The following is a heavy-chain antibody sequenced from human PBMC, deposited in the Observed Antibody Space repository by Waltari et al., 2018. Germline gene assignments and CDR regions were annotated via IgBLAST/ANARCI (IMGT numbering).Heavy chain of an antibody. D-gene: IGHD3-22*01. Sequence: QVQLQESGPGLVKPSETLSLTCAVSGYSISSGYYWGWIRQPPGKGLEWIGSIYHSGSTYYNPSLKSRVTISVDTSKNQFSLKLSSVTAADTAVYYCARVRRAMIVVVITTGYFDYWGQGTLVTVSS. CDR2: IYHSGST. J-gene: IGHJ4*02. CDR3: ARVRRAMIVVVITTGYFDY. V-gene: IGHV4-38-2*01. CDR1: GYSISSGYY.